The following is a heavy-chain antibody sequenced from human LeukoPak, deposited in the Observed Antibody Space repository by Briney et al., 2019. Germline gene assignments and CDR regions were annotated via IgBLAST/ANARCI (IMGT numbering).Heavy chain of an antibody. CDR1: GGSFSGYY. J-gene: IGHJ4*02. CDR3: ARGVRVGYFDY. V-gene: IGHV4-34*01. CDR2: INHSGST. Sequence: PSETLSLTCAVYGGSFSGYYWSWIRQPPGEGLEWIGEINHSGSTNYNPSLKSRVTISVDTSKNQFSLKLSSVTAADTAVYYCARGVRVGYFDYWGQGTLVTVSS. D-gene: IGHD2-15*01.